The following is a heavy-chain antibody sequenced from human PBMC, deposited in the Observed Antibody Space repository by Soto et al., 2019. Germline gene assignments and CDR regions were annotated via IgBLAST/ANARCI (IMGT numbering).Heavy chain of an antibody. J-gene: IGHJ6*02. CDR3: ARFIVELRAAGWGRPMDV. CDR1: GFTFSSHF. D-gene: IGHD1-7*01. Sequence: VQLLESGGGLAQPGGSLRLSCAASGFTFSSHFMTWVRQGPGKGLQWVSTITSDGGTYYADSVKGRFTIPRDNSRNTLYLQINSLRAEDTDVYYCARFIVELRAAGWGRPMDVWGQGTTVIVSS. V-gene: IGHV3-23*01. CDR2: ITSDGGT.